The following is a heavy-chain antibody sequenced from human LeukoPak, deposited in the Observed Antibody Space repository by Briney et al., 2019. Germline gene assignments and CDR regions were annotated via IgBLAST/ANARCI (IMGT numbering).Heavy chain of an antibody. CDR3: ARPKPHYCSSTSCYPYFDY. Sequence: SETLSLTCAVYGGSFSGYYWSWIRQPPGKGLEWIGEINHSGSTNYNPSLKSRVTISVDTSKNQFSLKLSSVTAAGTAVYYCARPKPHYCSSTSCYPYFDYWGQGTLVTVSS. V-gene: IGHV4-34*01. J-gene: IGHJ4*02. CDR1: GGSFSGYY. CDR2: INHSGST. D-gene: IGHD2-2*01.